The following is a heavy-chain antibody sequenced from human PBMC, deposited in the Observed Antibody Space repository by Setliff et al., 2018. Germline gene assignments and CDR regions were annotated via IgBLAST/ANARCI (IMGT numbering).Heavy chain of an antibody. CDR1: GGTFSSYG. Sequence: SVKVSCKASGGTFSSYGISWVRQAPGQGLEWLGGTIPNFGTTNYAQEFQGRGTIITDESTSTAYMELSSLTSDDTAVYYCARHGLSGYVETPFDHWGQGTLVTVSS. CDR2: TIPNFGTT. J-gene: IGHJ4*02. V-gene: IGHV1-69*05. CDR3: ARHGLSGYVETPFDH. D-gene: IGHD6-25*01.